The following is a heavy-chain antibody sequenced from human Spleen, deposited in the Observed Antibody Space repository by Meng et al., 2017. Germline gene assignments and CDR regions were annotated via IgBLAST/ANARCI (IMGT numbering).Heavy chain of an antibody. D-gene: IGHD2-2*01. CDR3: ARAYCSDTSCRYYHNYGMDV. CDR2: MNPNTGNT. Sequence: ASVKVSCKASGYTFSNYDVSWVRQAAGQGLEWMGWMNPNTGNTGYERKFQGRVTMTRNTSIGTAYMELSSLTSNDTAVYSCARAYCSDTSCRYYHNYGMDVWGQGTTVTVSS. CDR1: GYTFSNYD. V-gene: IGHV1-8*02. J-gene: IGHJ6*02.